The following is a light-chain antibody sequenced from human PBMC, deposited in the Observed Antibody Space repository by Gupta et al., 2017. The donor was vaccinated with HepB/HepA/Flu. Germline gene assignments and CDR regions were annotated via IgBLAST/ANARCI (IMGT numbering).Light chain of an antibody. J-gene: IGKJ2*04. Sequence: DIRMTQSPSSLSASVGDRVTITCQASQDISNYLNWYQQKPGKAPKLLIYDASNLETGVPSRFSGSGSGTDFTFTISSLQPEDIATYYCQQYDNLPPMCSFGQGTKLEIK. CDR3: QQYDNLPPMCS. CDR2: DAS. CDR1: QDISNY. V-gene: IGKV1-33*01.